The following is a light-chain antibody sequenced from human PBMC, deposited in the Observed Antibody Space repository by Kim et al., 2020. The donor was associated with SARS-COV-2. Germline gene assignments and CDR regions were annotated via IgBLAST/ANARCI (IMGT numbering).Light chain of an antibody. CDR2: DTS. V-gene: IGKV3-11*01. Sequence: EIVLTQSPATLSLSPGERATLSCRASQSISSFLSWYQQKPGQAPRLLIYDTSNRATGIPARFSGGGSGTYFTLTITSLEPEDFAVYYCQQRGNWPLTFGQGTRLEIK. J-gene: IGKJ5*01. CDR3: QQRGNWPLT. CDR1: QSISSF.